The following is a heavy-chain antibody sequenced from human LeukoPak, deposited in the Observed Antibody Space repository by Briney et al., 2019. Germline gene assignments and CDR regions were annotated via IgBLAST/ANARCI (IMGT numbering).Heavy chain of an antibody. Sequence: KPSETLSLTCTFSGGSISSSSYYWGWIRQPPGKGLEWIVSIYYSGRPYYISSLTIRLTISVDTSNNQFSLTLSSVTAADTAVYYCARHGRGYSGNVVDYWGQGTLVIVSS. CDR3: ARHGRGYSGNVVDY. CDR1: GGSISSSSYY. J-gene: IGHJ4*02. D-gene: IGHD5-12*01. CDR2: IYYSGRP. V-gene: IGHV4-39*01.